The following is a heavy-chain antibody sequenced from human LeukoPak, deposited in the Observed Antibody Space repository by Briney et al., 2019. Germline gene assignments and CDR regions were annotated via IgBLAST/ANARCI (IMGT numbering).Heavy chain of an antibody. CDR3: ARDYVWGSSESDY. V-gene: IGHV3-7*01. J-gene: IGHJ4*02. D-gene: IGHD7-27*01. Sequence: GGSLRLSCVASGFTFSSRDWMTWVCQAPGKGLEWVANIKQDGSEKNYVDSVKGRFTISRDNAKNSVDLQMNSLRVEDTAVYYCARDYVWGSSESDYWGQGTLVTVSS. CDR1: GFTFSSRDW. CDR2: IKQDGSEK.